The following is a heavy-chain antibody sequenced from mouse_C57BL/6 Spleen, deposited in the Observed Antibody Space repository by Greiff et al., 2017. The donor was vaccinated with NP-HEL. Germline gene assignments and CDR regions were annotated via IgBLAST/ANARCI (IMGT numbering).Heavy chain of an antibody. V-gene: IGHV1-85*01. CDR2: IYPRDGST. D-gene: IGHD6-1*01. CDR1: GYTFTSYD. CDR3: AGPQGY. Sequence: LVESGPELVKPGASVKLSCKASGYTFTSYDINWVKQRPGQGLEWIGWIYPRDGSTKYNEKFKGKATLTVYTASSTAYMELHSLTSEDSAVYFCAGPQGYWGQGTTLTVSS. J-gene: IGHJ2*01.